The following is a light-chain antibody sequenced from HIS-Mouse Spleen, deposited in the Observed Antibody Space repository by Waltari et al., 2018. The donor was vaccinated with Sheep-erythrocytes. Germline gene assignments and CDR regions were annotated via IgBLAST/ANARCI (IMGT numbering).Light chain of an antibody. CDR3: CSYAGSYNHV. V-gene: IGLV2-11*01. CDR2: DVS. Sequence: QSALTQPRSVSGSPGQSVTISCTGTSSDVGGYNYVSWYQQQPGKAPKLMIYDVSKRPSGVPDRFSGSKSGNTASLTISGLHAEDEADYYCCSYAGSYNHVFATGTKVTVL. CDR1: SSDVGGYNY. J-gene: IGLJ1*01.